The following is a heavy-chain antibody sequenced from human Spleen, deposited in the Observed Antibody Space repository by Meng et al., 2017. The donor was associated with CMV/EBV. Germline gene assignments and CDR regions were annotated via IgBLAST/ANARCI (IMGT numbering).Heavy chain of an antibody. D-gene: IGHD3-10*01. J-gene: IGHJ4*02. V-gene: IGHV3-23*01. CDR2: ITGSGSTT. CDR1: GFTFDNCA. CDR3: AKEDSGLDY. Sequence: RLSCAVAGFTFDNCAMSWVRQAPGKGLESVSSITGSGSTTFYADSVKGRFTVSRDNSKNTLFLEMRSLRAEDTAVYYCAKEDSGLDYWGQGTLVTVSS.